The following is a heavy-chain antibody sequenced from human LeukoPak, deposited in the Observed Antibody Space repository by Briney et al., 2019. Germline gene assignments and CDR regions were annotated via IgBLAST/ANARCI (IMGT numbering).Heavy chain of an antibody. CDR3: ARGCSYGPYFDY. V-gene: IGHV4-38-2*02. CDR1: GYSISTGYY. Sequence: KASETLSLTCTVSGYSISTGYYWDWIRQPPGKGLEWIGSIYYSGSTYYNPSLKSRVTISVDTSKNQFSLTLSSVTAADTAVYYCARGCSYGPYFDYWGQGTLVTVSS. J-gene: IGHJ4*02. D-gene: IGHD5-18*01. CDR2: IYYSGST.